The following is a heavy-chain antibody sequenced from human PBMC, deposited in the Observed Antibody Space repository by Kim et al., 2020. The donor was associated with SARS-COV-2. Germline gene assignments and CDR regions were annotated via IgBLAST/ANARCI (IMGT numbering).Heavy chain of an antibody. V-gene: IGHV4-59*01. CDR2: IYSSGST. CDR3: ARYGAHYYYYRMDV. D-gene: IGHD4-17*01. CDR1: GGSISSYH. J-gene: IGHJ6*02. Sequence: SETLSLTCTVSGGSISSYHWTWIRQPPGKGLEWIGYIYSSGSTNYNPSLKSRVTISVDTSENQFSLKLSSVTAADTAVYYCARYGAHYYYYRMDVWGQGT.